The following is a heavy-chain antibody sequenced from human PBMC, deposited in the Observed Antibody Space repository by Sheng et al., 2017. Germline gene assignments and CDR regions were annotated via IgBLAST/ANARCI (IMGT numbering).Heavy chain of an antibody. CDR3: ATARDTYHDYGERAHS. D-gene: IGHD4-17*01. CDR1: GFTFSSYA. CDR2: ISGSGGST. J-gene: IGHJ4*02. V-gene: IGHV3-23*01. Sequence: EVQLLESGGGLVQPGGSLRLSCAASGFTFSSYAMSWVRQAPGKGLEWVSAISGSGGSTYYADSVKGRFTISRDNSKNTLYLQMNSLRAEDTAVYYCATARDTYHDYGERAHSWGQGTLVTVSS.